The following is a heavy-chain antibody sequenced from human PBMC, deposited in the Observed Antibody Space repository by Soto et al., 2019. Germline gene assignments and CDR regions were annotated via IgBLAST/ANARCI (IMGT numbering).Heavy chain of an antibody. V-gene: IGHV2-5*01. Sequence: SGPTLVNPTQTLTLTCSFSGFSLSTSGVGVGWIRQSPGKALEWLALIYWSGDEHYSTSLKTRLTISRDTSKNQVVLTMTNMDPVDTATYYCARTSALPLGYPHGMDVWGQGTTVTVSS. CDR3: ARTSALPLGYPHGMDV. J-gene: IGHJ6*02. CDR2: IYWSGDE. D-gene: IGHD7-27*01. CDR1: GFSLSTSGVG.